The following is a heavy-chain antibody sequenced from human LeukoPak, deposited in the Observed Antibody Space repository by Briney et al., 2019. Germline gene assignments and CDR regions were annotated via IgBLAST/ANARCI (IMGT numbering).Heavy chain of an antibody. CDR1: GGSISSYY. CDR3: ARETALGRAEALDY. V-gene: IGHV4-4*07. J-gene: IGHJ4*02. CDR2: IYTSGST. Sequence: SETLSLTCTVSGGSISSYYWSWIRQPAGKGLEWIGRIYTSGSTNYNPSLKSRVTMSVDTSKNQFSLKLSSVTAADTAVYYCARETALGRAEALDYWGQGTLVTVSS. D-gene: IGHD6-19*01.